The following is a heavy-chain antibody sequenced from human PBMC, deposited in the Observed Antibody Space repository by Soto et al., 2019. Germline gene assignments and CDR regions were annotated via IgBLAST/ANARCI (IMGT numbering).Heavy chain of an antibody. CDR1: GGSISSTNW. Sequence: QVHLQESGPGMVKPSGTLSLTCAVSGGSISSTNWWTWVRQPPGKGLDWIGEIYHSGSANYNPSLKSRVTISVDKSNNQSSLRLNSVTAADTAVYYCARGCTGSIDYWGQGTLVTVSS. V-gene: IGHV4-4*02. D-gene: IGHD2-8*02. CDR2: IYHSGSA. J-gene: IGHJ4*02. CDR3: ARGCTGSIDY.